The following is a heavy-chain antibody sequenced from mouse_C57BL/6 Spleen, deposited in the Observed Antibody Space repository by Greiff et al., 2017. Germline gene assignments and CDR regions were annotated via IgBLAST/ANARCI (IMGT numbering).Heavy chain of an antibody. CDR3: ARATYYYSSSYAYAMDY. CDR1: GFTFSDYY. V-gene: IGHV5-16*01. D-gene: IGHD1-1*01. Sequence: EVNVVESEGGLVQPGSSMKLSCTASGFTFSDYYMAWVRQVPEKGLEWVANINYDGSSTYYLDSLKSRFIISSDNATNILYLQMSSLKSEDTATYYCARATYYYSSSYAYAMDYWGQGTSVTVSS. J-gene: IGHJ4*01. CDR2: INYDGSST.